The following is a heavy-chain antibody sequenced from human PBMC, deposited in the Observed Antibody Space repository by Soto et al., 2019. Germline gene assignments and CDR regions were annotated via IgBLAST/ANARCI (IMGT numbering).Heavy chain of an antibody. CDR2: INAGNGNT. J-gene: IGHJ4*02. CDR3: ARGGLAAAAAVNFDY. D-gene: IGHD6-13*01. V-gene: IGHV1-3*01. Sequence: ASVKVSCKASGYTFTSYAMHWVRQAPGQRLEWMGWINAGNGNTKYSQKFQGRVTITRDTSASTAYMELSSLRSADTAVYYCARGGLAAAAAVNFDYWGQGTLVTVSS. CDR1: GYTFTSYA.